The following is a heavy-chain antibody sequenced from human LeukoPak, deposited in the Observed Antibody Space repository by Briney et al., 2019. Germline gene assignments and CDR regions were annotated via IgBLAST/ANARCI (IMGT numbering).Heavy chain of an antibody. CDR2: INPSGGST. J-gene: IGHJ6*04. V-gene: IGHV1-46*01. CDR3: ARHYYGSPDLYGMDV. D-gene: IGHD3-10*01. Sequence: ASVKVSCKASGYTFTSYYMHWVRQAPGQGLEWMGIINPSGGSTSYAQKFQGRVTMTRDTSTSTVYMELSSLRSEDTAVYYCARHYYGSPDLYGMDVWGKGTTVTVSS. CDR1: GYTFTSYY.